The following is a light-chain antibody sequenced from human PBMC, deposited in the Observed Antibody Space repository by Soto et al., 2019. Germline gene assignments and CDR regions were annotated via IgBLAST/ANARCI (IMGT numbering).Light chain of an antibody. J-gene: IGKJ2*01. CDR3: QQSNSWPRT. Sequence: ETVMTQSPATLSVSPGERATLYCRASQSVSNNLAWYQQKPGQAPRLLIWGISRGASGVPARFSGRGSGTEFTLTISSLQSEDSAVYYCQQSNSWPRTFGQGTKLEIK. CDR2: GIS. CDR1: QSVSNN. V-gene: IGKV3-15*01.